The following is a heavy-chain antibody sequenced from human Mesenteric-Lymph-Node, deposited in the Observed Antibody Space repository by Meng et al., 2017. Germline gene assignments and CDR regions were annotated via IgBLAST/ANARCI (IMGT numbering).Heavy chain of an antibody. Sequence: QGKPQESGPGLVKPSGTLSLTCTVSGDSISRDIWWSWVRQPPGKGLEWIGEVYHRGDTNYNPSLKSRVDISVDKSKNQFYLSLFSVTAADTAVYYCGRDQGRELINHWGQGTLVTVSS. D-gene: IGHD1-7*01. CDR2: VYHRGDT. J-gene: IGHJ4*02. CDR1: GDSISRDIW. V-gene: IGHV4-4*02. CDR3: GRDQGRELINH.